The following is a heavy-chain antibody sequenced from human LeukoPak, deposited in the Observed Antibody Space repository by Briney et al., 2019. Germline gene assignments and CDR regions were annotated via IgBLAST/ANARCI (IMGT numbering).Heavy chain of an antibody. Sequence: ASVKISCKASGGTFSSYAISWVRQAPGQGLEWMGRIIPILGIANYAQKFQGRVTITADKSTSTAYMELSSLRSEDTAVHYCARALYDSSGYVYDYFDYWGQGTLVTVSS. V-gene: IGHV1-69*04. CDR2: IIPILGIA. CDR1: GGTFSSYA. CDR3: ARALYDSSGYVYDYFDY. D-gene: IGHD3-22*01. J-gene: IGHJ4*02.